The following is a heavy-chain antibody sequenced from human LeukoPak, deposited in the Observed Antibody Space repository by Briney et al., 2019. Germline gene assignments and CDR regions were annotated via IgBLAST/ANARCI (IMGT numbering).Heavy chain of an antibody. Sequence: PPETVSLTCAVSGGSISSSNWWSRVRQPPGKGLEWIGEIYHSGSTNYNPSLKSRVTISVDKSKNQFSLKLSSVTAADTAVYYCARDRYYYDSSGYSSFDYWGQGTLVTVSS. V-gene: IGHV4-4*03. J-gene: IGHJ4*02. CDR2: IYHSGST. CDR1: GGSISSSNW. CDR3: ARDRYYYDSSGYSSFDY. D-gene: IGHD3-22*01.